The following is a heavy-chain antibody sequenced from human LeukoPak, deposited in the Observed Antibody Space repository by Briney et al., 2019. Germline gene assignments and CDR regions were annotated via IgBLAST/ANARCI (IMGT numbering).Heavy chain of an antibody. CDR2: ISGSGGST. V-gene: IGHV3-23*01. D-gene: IGHD6-6*01. CDR1: GFTFSSYA. J-gene: IGHJ3*02. CDR3: AKYESSSSSESQDAFDI. Sequence: GGSLRLSCAASGFTFSSYAMSWVRQAPGKGLEWVSAISGSGGSTYYADSVKGRFTISRDNSKNTLYLQMNSLRAEDTAVYYCAKYESSSSSESQDAFDIWGQGTMVTVSS.